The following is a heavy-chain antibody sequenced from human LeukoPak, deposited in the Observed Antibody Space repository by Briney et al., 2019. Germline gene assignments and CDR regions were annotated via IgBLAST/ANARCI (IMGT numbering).Heavy chain of an antibody. Sequence: GGSLRLSCAASGFTFSSYEMNWVRQAPGKGLEWVSYISSSGSTIYYADSVKGRFTISRDNAKNSLYLQMNSLRAEDTAVYYCARGARPGYCSSTSCPNYFDYWGQGTLVTVSS. CDR3: ARGARPGYCSSTSCPNYFDY. D-gene: IGHD2-2*01. CDR1: GFTFSSYE. CDR2: ISSSGSTI. J-gene: IGHJ4*02. V-gene: IGHV3-48*03.